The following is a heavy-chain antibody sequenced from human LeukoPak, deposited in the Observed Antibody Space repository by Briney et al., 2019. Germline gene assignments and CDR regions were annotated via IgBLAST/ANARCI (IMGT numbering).Heavy chain of an antibody. CDR2: IWYDGSNK. V-gene: IGHV3-33*06. D-gene: IGHD6-6*01. Sequence: GGSLRLSCAASGFTFSGYGMHWVRQAPGKGLEWVAVIWYDGSNKYYADSVKGRFTISRDNSKNTLYLQMNSLRAEDTAVYYCAKDLRGIAAPTGFDYWGQGTLVTVSS. J-gene: IGHJ4*02. CDR3: AKDLRGIAAPTGFDY. CDR1: GFTFSGYG.